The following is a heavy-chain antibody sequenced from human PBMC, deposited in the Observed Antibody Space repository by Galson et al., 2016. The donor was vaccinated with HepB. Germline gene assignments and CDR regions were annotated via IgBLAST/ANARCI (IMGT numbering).Heavy chain of an antibody. CDR3: ARVRISGTTSTYYFDY. CDR1: GYTFTTYY. V-gene: IGHV1-46*01. D-gene: IGHD1-7*01. CDR2: INPSGGST. Sequence: SVKASCKASGYTFTTYYMHWVRQAPGQGLEWMGIINPSGGSTSYAQKFQGRVTMTRDTSTSTVYMELSSLRSEDTAMYYCARVRISGTTSTYYFDYWGQGTLVTVSS. J-gene: IGHJ4*02.